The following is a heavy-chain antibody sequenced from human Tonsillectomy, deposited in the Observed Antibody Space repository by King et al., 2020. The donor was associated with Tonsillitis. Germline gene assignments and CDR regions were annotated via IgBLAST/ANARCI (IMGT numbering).Heavy chain of an antibody. CDR1: GGSISSYN. CDR3: AGGGRISPGGVSGISYFAY. Sequence: VQLQESGPGLVKPSETLSLTCTVSGGSISSYNWSWIRQPPGKGLEWIGYMYYSGSTNYNPSLKSRVTMSVDTSKNQLSLKLTSVTAADTAVYCCAGGGRISPGGVSGISYFAYWGQGTLVTVSS. D-gene: IGHD3-10*01. CDR2: MYYSGST. V-gene: IGHV4-59*01. J-gene: IGHJ4*02.